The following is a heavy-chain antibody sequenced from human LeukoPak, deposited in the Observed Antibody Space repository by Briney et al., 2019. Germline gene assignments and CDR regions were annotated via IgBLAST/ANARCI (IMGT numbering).Heavy chain of an antibody. CDR2: ISYDGSNK. V-gene: IGHV3-30*03. CDR1: GFTFSSYG. CDR3: ARDFKRPRGYYYDSSVIAFDI. J-gene: IGHJ3*02. Sequence: GGSLRLSCAASGFTFSSYGMHWVRQAPGKGLEWVAVISYDGSNKYYADSVKGRFTISRDNSKNTLYLQMNSLRAEDTAEFYCARDFKRPRGYYYDSSVIAFDIWGQGTMVTVSS. D-gene: IGHD3-22*01.